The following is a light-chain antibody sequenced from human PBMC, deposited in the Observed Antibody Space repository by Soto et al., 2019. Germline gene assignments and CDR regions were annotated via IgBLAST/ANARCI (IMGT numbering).Light chain of an antibody. Sequence: EIVMTQSPATLSVSPGERTTLSCRASQSVSRNLAWYQQKPGQAPRLLIYGASTRATGIPARFSGSGSGKEFTLTISSLQSEDFEFYYCQQYNNWPPWTFGQGTKVEIK. CDR3: QQYNNWPPWT. V-gene: IGKV3-15*01. CDR1: QSVSRN. J-gene: IGKJ1*01. CDR2: GAS.